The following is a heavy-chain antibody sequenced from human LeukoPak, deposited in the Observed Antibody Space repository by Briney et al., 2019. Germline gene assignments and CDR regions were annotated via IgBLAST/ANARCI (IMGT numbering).Heavy chain of an antibody. CDR1: GGSISSGDYY. CDR2: IYYSGST. V-gene: IGHV4-30-4*08. D-gene: IGHD2-21*01. J-gene: IGHJ4*02. Sequence: SETLSLTCTVSGGSISSGDYYWSWIRQPPGKGLEWIGYIYYSGSTYYNPSLKSRVTISVGTSKNQFSLKLSSVTAADTAVYYCARVVDFPTTFDYWGQGTLVTVSS. CDR3: ARVVDFPTTFDY.